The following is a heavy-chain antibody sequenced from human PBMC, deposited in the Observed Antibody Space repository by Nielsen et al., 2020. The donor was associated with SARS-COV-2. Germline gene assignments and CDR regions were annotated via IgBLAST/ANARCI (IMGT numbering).Heavy chain of an antibody. D-gene: IGHD3-16*01. CDR2: ISSSSSII. Sequence: GGSLRLSCAASGFTFRSYGMNWVRQAPGKGLEWVSYISSSSSIIYYADSVRGRFTISRDNAKSSLYLQMNSLRAEDTAVYYCARYRAQGFMGFDYWGQGSLVTVSS. CDR3: ARYRAQGFMGFDY. J-gene: IGHJ4*02. CDR1: GFTFRSYG. V-gene: IGHV3-48*04.